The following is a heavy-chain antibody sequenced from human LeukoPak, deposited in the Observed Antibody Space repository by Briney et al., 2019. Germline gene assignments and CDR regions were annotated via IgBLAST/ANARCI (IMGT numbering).Heavy chain of an antibody. V-gene: IGHV4-61*05. J-gene: IGHJ4*02. CDR2: IYSSGST. CDR3: ARTLALGHFDY. CDR1: GGSISSSSYY. D-gene: IGHD3-3*02. Sequence: SETLSLTCTASGGSISSSSYYWGWIRQSPGKGLEWIGYIYSSGSTNYSPSLKTRVTISVDTSKNQFSLKLSSVTAADTAVYYCARTLALGHFDYWGQGTLVTVSS.